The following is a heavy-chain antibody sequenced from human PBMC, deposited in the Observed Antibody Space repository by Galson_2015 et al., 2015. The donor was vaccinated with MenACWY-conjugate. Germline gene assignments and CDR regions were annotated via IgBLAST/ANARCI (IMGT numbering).Heavy chain of an antibody. V-gene: IGHV1-69*02. CDR3: ATGPDAFHV. CDR2: IIPILGRT. Sequence: SVKVSCKASRGTFSNYTLHWVRQAPGQGLEWMARIIPILGRTHYAQSFQGRVTLTADRLTDTADMELSSLRSEDTAIYYCATGPDAFHVWGQGTKVIVSS. J-gene: IGHJ3*01. D-gene: IGHD7-27*01. CDR1: RGTFSNYT.